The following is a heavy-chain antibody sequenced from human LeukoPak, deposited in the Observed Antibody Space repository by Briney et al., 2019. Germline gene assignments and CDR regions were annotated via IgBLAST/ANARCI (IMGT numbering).Heavy chain of an antibody. CDR1: GFTFSSYS. D-gene: IGHD6-19*01. V-gene: IGHV3-48*01. CDR2: ISSSSSSTI. Sequence: AGGSLRLSCAASGFTFSSYSMNWVRQAPGKGLEWVSYISSSSSSTIYYADSVKGRFTISRDNAKNSLYLQMNSLRAEDTAVYYCARDPIAVAGSKIFDYWGQGTLVTVSS. CDR3: ARDPIAVAGSKIFDY. J-gene: IGHJ4*02.